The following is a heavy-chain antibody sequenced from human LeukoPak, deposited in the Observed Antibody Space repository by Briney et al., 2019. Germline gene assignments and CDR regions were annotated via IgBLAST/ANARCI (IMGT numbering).Heavy chain of an antibody. CDR2: INHSGST. D-gene: IGHD5-12*01. J-gene: IGHJ5*02. Sequence: SETLSLTCAVYGGSFSGYYWSWIRQPPGKGLEWIGEINHSGSTNHNPSLKSRVTISVDTSKNQFSLKLSSVTAADTAVYYCARVIRYGYVVNNWFDPWGQGTLVTVSS. V-gene: IGHV4-34*01. CDR3: ARVIRYGYVVNNWFDP. CDR1: GGSFSGYY.